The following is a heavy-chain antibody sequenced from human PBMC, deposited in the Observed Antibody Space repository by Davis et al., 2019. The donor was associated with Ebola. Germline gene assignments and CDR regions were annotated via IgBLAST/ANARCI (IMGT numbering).Heavy chain of an antibody. CDR3: ARDSIDYGSGSYAAYYYYGMDV. Sequence: PSETLSLTCTVSGGSISSYYWSWIRQPAGKGLEWIGRIYTSGSTNYNPSLKSRVTMSVDTSKNQFSLKLSSVTAADTAVYYCARDSIDYGSGSYAAYYYYGMDVWGQGTTVTVSS. CDR2: IYTSGST. CDR1: GGSISSYY. J-gene: IGHJ6*02. D-gene: IGHD3-10*01. V-gene: IGHV4-4*07.